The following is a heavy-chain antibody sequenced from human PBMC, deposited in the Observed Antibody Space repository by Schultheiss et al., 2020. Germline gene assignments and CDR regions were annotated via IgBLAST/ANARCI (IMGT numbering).Heavy chain of an antibody. D-gene: IGHD5-24*01. J-gene: IGHJ6*02. V-gene: IGHV1-18*01. CDR1: GYTFTSYG. CDR2: ISTYNGNT. CDR3: ARANPEMDLYYYGMDV. Sequence: ASVKVSGETSGYTFTSYGISWVRQAPGQGLEWMGWISTYNGNTNYAQKLQGRVTMTTDTSTSTAYMELRSLRSDDTAVYYCARANPEMDLYYYGMDVWGQGTTV.